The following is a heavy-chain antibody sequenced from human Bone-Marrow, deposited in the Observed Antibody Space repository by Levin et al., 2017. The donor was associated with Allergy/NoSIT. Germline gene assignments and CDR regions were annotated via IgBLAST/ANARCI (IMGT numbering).Heavy chain of an antibody. J-gene: IGHJ4*02. V-gene: IGHV3-11*01. Sequence: GGSLRLSCAASGFTFSDYYMSWIRQAPGKGLEWVSYISSSGSTIFYSDSVKGRFTISRDNAKNSLYLQMNSLRAEDTAVYYCARALGSSSWYAYWGQGTLVTVSS. D-gene: IGHD6-13*01. CDR3: ARALGSSSWYAY. CDR2: ISSSGSTI. CDR1: GFTFSDYY.